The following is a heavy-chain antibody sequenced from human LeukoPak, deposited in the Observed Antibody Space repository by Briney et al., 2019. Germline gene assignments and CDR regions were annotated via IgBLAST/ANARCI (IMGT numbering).Heavy chain of an antibody. Sequence: SETLSLTCTVSGGSISSYYWSWLRQPPGKGLEWIGYIYYSGSTNYNPSLKSRVTISVDTSKNQFSLKLTSVTAADTAVYYCARVYSRHFDYWGQGTLVTISS. J-gene: IGHJ4*02. CDR3: ARVYSRHFDY. CDR2: IYYSGST. V-gene: IGHV4-59*01. CDR1: GGSISSYY. D-gene: IGHD1-14*01.